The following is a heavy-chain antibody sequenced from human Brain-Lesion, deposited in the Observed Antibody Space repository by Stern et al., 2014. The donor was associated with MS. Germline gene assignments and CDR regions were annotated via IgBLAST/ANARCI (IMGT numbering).Heavy chain of an antibody. V-gene: IGHV3-74*01. J-gene: IGHJ5*01. Sequence: VQLVESGGGLVQPGGSLRLSCAASGFTFSNYWMHWVRQAPGKGLVWVSRVNNDGRRTSYADSVKGRFTMSQDNAKNTLYLQMNRLRVEDTAIYYCARGERWFDSWGQGTLVTVSS. CDR1: GFTFSNYW. CDR3: ARGERWFDS. CDR2: VNNDGRRT.